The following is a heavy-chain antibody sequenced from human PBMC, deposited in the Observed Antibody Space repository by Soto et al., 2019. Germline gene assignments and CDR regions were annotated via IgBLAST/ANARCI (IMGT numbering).Heavy chain of an antibody. CDR3: TTIPVAAANNPGY. CDR1: GFTFSNAW. Sequence: EVQLVESGGLVKPGGSLRLSCAASGFTFSNAWMSWVRQAPGKGLEWVGRIKSKIDGGTTDYAAPVKGRFTISRDDSENTLYLQMNSLKTEDTAVYYCTTIPVAAANNPGYWGQGTLVTVSS. J-gene: IGHJ4*02. D-gene: IGHD2-15*01. CDR2: IKSKIDGGTT. V-gene: IGHV3-15*01.